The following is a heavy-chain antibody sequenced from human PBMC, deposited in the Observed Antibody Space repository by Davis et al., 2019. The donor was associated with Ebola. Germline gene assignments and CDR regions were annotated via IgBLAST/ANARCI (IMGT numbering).Heavy chain of an antibody. D-gene: IGHD6-13*01. CDR3: ARHDGGGIAAAGTEYFQH. J-gene: IGHJ1*01. CDR2: IDPSDSYT. Sequence: GESLKISCKGSGYSFTSYWISWVRQMPGKGLEWMGRIDPSDSYTNYSPSFQGHVTISADKSISTAYLQWSSLKASDTAMYYCARHDGGGIAAAGTEYFQHWGQGTLVTVSS. CDR1: GYSFTSYW. V-gene: IGHV5-10-1*01.